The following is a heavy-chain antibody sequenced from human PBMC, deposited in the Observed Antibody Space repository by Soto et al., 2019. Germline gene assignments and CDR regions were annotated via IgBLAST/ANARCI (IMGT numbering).Heavy chain of an antibody. J-gene: IGHJ4*02. CDR2: IYYSGST. V-gene: IGHV4-39*02. Sequence: QLQLQESGPGLVKPSETLSLTCTVSGGSISSSSYYWGWIRQPPGKGLEWIGSIYYSGSTYYNPSLKGRVTISVDTSQNHFSLKLSSVTAADTAVYYCASRLAGAWGVFDYWGQGTLVTVSS. CDR3: ASRLAGAWGVFDY. D-gene: IGHD3-16*01. CDR1: GGSISSSSYY.